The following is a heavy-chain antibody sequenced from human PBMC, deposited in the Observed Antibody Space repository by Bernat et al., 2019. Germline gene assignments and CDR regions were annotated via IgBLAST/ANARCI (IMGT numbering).Heavy chain of an antibody. J-gene: IGHJ4*02. CDR3: ASSDMTTVTSGDY. V-gene: IGHV4-34*01. CDR1: GGSFSGYY. D-gene: IGHD4-17*01. Sequence: QVQLQQWGAGLLKPSETLSLTCAVHGGSFSGYYWGWIRQPPGKGLEWIGEINHSGSTNYNPSLKCRVTISVDTSKNQFSLKLSFVTAAGTAVYYCASSDMTTVTSGDYWGQGTLVTVSS. CDR2: INHSGST.